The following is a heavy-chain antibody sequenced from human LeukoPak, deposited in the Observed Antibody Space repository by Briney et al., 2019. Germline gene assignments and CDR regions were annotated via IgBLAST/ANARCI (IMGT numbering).Heavy chain of an antibody. J-gene: IGHJ3*02. CDR3: ARHRADLTTVFDDVAFDI. D-gene: IGHD4-17*01. CDR2: IYTSGST. V-gene: IGHV4-61*02. CDR1: GGSISSGSYY. Sequence: PSETLSLTCTVSGGSISSGSYYWSWIRQPAGKGLEWIGRIYTSGSTNYNPSLKSRVTISVDTSKNQFSLKLSSVTAADTAVYYCARHRADLTTVFDDVAFDIWGQGTMVTVSS.